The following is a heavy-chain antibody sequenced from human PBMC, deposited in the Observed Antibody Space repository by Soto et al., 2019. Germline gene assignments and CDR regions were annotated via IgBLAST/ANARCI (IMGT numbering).Heavy chain of an antibody. V-gene: IGHV4-31*03. D-gene: IGHD1-26*01. CDR3: AREGWEQGGGVY. J-gene: IGHJ4*02. Sequence: SETLSLSFTVSGGSISSGGYYWSCIRKHPGKGLESIGYIYYSGSTYYNPSLKSRVTISVDTSKNQFSLKLSSVTAADTAVYYCAREGWEQGGGVYWGQGTLVTVS. CDR1: GGSISSGGYY. CDR2: IYYSGST.